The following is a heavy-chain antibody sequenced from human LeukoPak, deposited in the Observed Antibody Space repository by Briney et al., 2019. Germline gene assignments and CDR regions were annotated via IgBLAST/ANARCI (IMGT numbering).Heavy chain of an antibody. J-gene: IGHJ4*02. CDR1: GFTFSSYA. CDR2: ISGSGGST. CDR3: AREGGDYRHDY. Sequence: GGSLRLSCAASGFTFSSYAMNWVRQAPGKGLEWLSVISGSGGSTYYADSVKGRFTISRDNSKNTLYLQMNSLRAEDTAVYYCAREGGDYRHDYWGQGTLVTVSS. D-gene: IGHD4-17*01. V-gene: IGHV3-23*01.